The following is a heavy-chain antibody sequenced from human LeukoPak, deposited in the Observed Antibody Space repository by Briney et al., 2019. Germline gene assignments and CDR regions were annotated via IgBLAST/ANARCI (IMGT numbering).Heavy chain of an antibody. V-gene: IGHV4-39*01. CDR1: GGSISSSSYY. J-gene: IGHJ5*02. D-gene: IGHD3-3*01. CDR2: IYYSGST. CDR3: ASNMAPYYDFWSGKNWFDP. Sequence: PSETLSLTCTVSGGSISSSSYYWDWIRQPPGKGLEWIGSIYYSGSTYYNPSLKSRVTISVDTSKNQFSLKLSSVTAADTAVYYCASNMAPYYDFWSGKNWFDPWGQGTLVTVSS.